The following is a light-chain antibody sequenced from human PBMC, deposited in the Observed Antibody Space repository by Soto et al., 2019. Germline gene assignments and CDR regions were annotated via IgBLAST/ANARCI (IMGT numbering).Light chain of an antibody. J-gene: IGKJ1*01. CDR2: GAS. Sequence: EIVMTHSPATLSVSAGEIVTLSFRASQSVSSNLAWYQQKVGHAPRLLIYGASTRATGIPARFSGSGSGTEFTLTISSLQSEDFAVYYCQQYNNWPPWTFGQGTKVDIK. CDR3: QQYNNWPPWT. CDR1: QSVSSN. V-gene: IGKV3-15*01.